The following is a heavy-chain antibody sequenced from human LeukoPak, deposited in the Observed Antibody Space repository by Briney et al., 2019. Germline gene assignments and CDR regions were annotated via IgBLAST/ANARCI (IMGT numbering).Heavy chain of an antibody. CDR2: ISGSGGST. CDR1: GFTFSSYA. D-gene: IGHD3-16*02. CDR3: AKGRLRLGELSPLGY. J-gene: IGHJ4*02. V-gene: IGHV3-23*01. Sequence: GGSLRLSCAASGFTFSSYAMSWVRQAPGKGLEWVSAISGSGGSTYYADSVKGRFTISRDNSKNTLYLQMNSLRAEDTAVYYCAKGRLRLGELSPLGYWGQGTLVTVSS.